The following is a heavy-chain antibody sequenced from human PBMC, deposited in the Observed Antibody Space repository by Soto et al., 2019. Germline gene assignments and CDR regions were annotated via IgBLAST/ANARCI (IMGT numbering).Heavy chain of an antibody. CDR1: GYTFTGDY. J-gene: IGHJ4*02. V-gene: IGHV1-2*02. CDR3: AREVGGGRQYYFDS. D-gene: IGHD3-16*01. CDR2: TNPSNGGT. Sequence: ASVKVSCKASGYTFTGDYIHWVRQAPGQGLEWMGWTNPSNGGTNYAQKFQGRVTMTRDTSLSIGYTELTTLGSDDTAVFYCAREVGGGRQYYFDSWGLGTLVTVSS.